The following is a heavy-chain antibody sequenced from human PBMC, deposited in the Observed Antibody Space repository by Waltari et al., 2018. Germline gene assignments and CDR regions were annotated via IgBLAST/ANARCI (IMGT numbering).Heavy chain of an antibody. CDR2: SNSDGSST. J-gene: IGHJ2*01. V-gene: IGHV3-74*01. D-gene: IGHD4-17*01. Sequence: EVQLVESGGGLVQPGGSLRLSCAASGFTYSMYWMHWVRQAPGKGLVWVSRSNSDGSSTGYADSVKGRFTISKDNAKNTVYLQMNSLRAEDTAIYYCARGARRTTVTTGWWYFDLWGRGTLVTVSS. CDR3: ARGARRTTVTTGWWYFDL. CDR1: GFTYSMYW.